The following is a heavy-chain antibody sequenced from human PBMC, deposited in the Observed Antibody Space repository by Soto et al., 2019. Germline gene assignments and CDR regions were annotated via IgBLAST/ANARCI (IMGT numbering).Heavy chain of an antibody. CDR2: IYWNDDK. Sequence: SGPTLVNPTQTLTLTCTFSGFSLSTSGVGVGWIRQPPGKALEWLALIYWNDDKRYSPSLKSRLTITKDTSKNQVVLTMTNMDPVDTATYYCVHSRSGVVVPAALHYYYYGMDVWGQGTTVTVSS. V-gene: IGHV2-5*01. J-gene: IGHJ6*02. D-gene: IGHD2-2*01. CDR1: GFSLSTSGVG. CDR3: VHSRSGVVVPAALHYYYYGMDV.